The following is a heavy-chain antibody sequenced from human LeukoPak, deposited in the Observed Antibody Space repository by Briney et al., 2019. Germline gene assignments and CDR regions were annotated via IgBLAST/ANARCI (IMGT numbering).Heavy chain of an antibody. Sequence: SQTLSLTCTVSGGSISSGGYYWSWIRQPPGKGLEWIGYIYHSGSTYYNPSLKSRVTISVDKSKNQFSLKLSSVTAADTAVYYCARYILTGYGPGSNDAFDIWGQGTMVTVSS. J-gene: IGHJ3*02. CDR3: ARYILTGYGPGSNDAFDI. CDR1: GGSISSGGYY. CDR2: IYHSGST. V-gene: IGHV4-30-2*01. D-gene: IGHD3-9*01.